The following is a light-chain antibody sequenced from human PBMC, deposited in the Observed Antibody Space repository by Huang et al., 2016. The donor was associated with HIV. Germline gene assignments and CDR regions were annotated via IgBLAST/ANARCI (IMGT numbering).Light chain of an antibody. CDR3: QQTYNVPRT. Sequence: DIQMTQSPSSLSASIGDRVTMSCRASQTVDMYLNWYQQTPGRAPKLLIYAASNLQSDVPSSFSGTGSGTNFTLTIDSLQPEDIVIYFCQQTYNVPRTFGQGTALEIK. CDR2: AAS. J-gene: IGKJ2*01. CDR1: QTVDMY. V-gene: IGKV1-39*01.